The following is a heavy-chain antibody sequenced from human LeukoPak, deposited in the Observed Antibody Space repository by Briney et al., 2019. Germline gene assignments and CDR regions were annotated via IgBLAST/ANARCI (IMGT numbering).Heavy chain of an antibody. CDR1: RFSFRSYW. J-gene: IGHJ6*03. Sequence: PGRSLRLSCAASRFSFRSYWMSWVRQASGKGLECVANKKQDGSEKYYVDSVKGRYTISRDNAKNSLYLQMNSLRAEDTAVYYCARVGVVVPAAINYYFYMDVWGKGTTVTVSS. CDR3: ARVGVVVPAAINYYFYMDV. V-gene: IGHV3-7*01. D-gene: IGHD2-2*02. CDR2: KKQDGSEK.